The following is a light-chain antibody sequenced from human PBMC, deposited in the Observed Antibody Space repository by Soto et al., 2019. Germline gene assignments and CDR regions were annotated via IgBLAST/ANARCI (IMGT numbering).Light chain of an antibody. CDR1: QSVSSK. CDR2: GAS. Sequence: ELVMTQSPATLSVSPGEGATLSCRASQSVSSKLAWYQQKPGQAPRLLIYGASTRATGIPARFSGSGSGTEFTLIISSLQSEDSAVYYCQQYNSWLWTFGHGTKVEIK. V-gene: IGKV3-15*01. J-gene: IGKJ1*01. CDR3: QQYNSWLWT.